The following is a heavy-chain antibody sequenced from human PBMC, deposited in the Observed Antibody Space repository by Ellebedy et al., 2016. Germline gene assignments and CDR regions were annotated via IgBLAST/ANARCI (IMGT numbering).Heavy chain of an antibody. CDR1: GFTFSSYA. Sequence: GGSLRLSCAASGFTFSSYAMSWVRQAPGKGLEWVSAISGSGGSTYYADSVKGRFTISRDNSKNTLYLQMNSLRAEDTAVYYCAKGRVLITMIVVVITAYYFDYWGQGTLVTVSS. CDR3: AKGRVLITMIVVVITAYYFDY. J-gene: IGHJ4*02. CDR2: ISGSGGST. D-gene: IGHD3-22*01. V-gene: IGHV3-23*01.